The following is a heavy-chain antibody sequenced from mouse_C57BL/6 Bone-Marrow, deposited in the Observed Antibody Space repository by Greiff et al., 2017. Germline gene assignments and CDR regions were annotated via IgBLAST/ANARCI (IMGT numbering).Heavy chain of an antibody. V-gene: IGHV5-4*03. D-gene: IGHD2-14*01. CDR3: ARGVRYYAMDY. J-gene: IGHJ4*01. CDR1: GFTFSSYA. Sequence: EVKVVESGGGLVKPGGSLKLSCAASGFTFSSYAMSWVRQTPEKRLEWVATISDGGSYTYYPDNVKGRFTISRDNAKNNLYLQMSHLKSEDTAMYYCARGVRYYAMDYWGQGTSVTVSS. CDR2: ISDGGSYT.